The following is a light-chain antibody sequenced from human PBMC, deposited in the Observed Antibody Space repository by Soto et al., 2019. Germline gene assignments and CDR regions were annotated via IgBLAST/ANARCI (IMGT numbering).Light chain of an antibody. J-gene: IGKJ4*01. CDR2: AAS. CDR3: QKYNSALPLT. Sequence: DIQMTQSPSSLSASVGDRVTITCRASQGISNYLAWYQQKPGKVPKLLIYAASTLQSGVPSRFSGSGSGTDFTLTISSLQPDDVATYYCQKYNSALPLTFGGGTKVEIK. V-gene: IGKV1-27*01. CDR1: QGISNY.